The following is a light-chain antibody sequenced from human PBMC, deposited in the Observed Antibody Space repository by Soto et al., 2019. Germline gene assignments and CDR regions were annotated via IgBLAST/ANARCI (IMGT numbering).Light chain of an antibody. V-gene: IGLV1-40*01. Sequence: QSVLTQPPSVSGAPGQRVTISCTGSSSNIGAAYAVHWYQQLPGTAPKLLIYGNTNRPSGVPDRFSGSKSGTSASLAITGLQADDAAYYYCQSHDSSLSVVFGGGTKLTVL. J-gene: IGLJ2*01. CDR2: GNT. CDR3: QSHDSSLSVV. CDR1: SSNIGAAYA.